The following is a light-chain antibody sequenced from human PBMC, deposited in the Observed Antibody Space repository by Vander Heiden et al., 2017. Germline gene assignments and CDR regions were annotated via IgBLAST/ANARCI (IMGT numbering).Light chain of an antibody. Sequence: QAVLTQPSSLSASPGASASLTCTLRRGFNVGTYRIYWYQQKPGSPPHYLRRYKTDADKQLGSGVPSRLSGSKDASANAGILLISGLQPEDEADYYWMMSNSSAWVFGGGTKLTVL. V-gene: IGLV5-45*03. CDR1: RGFNVGTYR. CDR3: MMSNSSAWV. J-gene: IGLJ3*02. CDR2: YKTDADK.